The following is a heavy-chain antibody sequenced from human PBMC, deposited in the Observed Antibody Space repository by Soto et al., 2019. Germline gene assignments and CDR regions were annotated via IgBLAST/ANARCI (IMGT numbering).Heavy chain of an antibody. CDR2: IIPIFGTA. Sequence: SVKVSCKASGGTFSSYAISWVRQAPGQGLEWMGGIIPIFGTANYAQKFQGRVTITADESTSTAYMELSSLRSEDTAVYYCARDRKVVPAAIPSPIYGMDVWGQGTTVTVSS. CDR1: GGTFSSYA. CDR3: ARDRKVVPAAIPSPIYGMDV. V-gene: IGHV1-69*13. D-gene: IGHD2-2*02. J-gene: IGHJ6*02.